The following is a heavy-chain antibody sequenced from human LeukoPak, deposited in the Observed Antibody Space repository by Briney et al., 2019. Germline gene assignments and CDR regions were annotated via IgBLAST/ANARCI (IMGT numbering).Heavy chain of an antibody. V-gene: IGHV4-34*01. J-gene: IGHJ4*02. CDR2: INHSGST. D-gene: IGHD3-10*01. CDR3: ARGRHYGSGSYYNY. CDR1: GGSFSGYY. Sequence: SETLSLTXAVYGGSFSGYYWSWIGQPPGKGLEWIGEINHSGSTNYNPSLKSRVTISVDTSKNQFSLKLSSVTAADTAVYYCARGRHYGSGSYYNYWGQGTLVTVSS.